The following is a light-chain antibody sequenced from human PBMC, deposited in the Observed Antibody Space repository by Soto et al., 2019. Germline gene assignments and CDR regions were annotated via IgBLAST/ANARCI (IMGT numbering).Light chain of an antibody. CDR3: QQYHSYPVT. CDR2: KAS. J-gene: IGKJ1*01. Sequence: DIQMTQSPSTLSASVGEGVTITCRASQSISNWLAWYQQKQGKAPKLLIFKASNLESGVPSRFSGRGSGTKFTLTISSLQPDDFATYYCQQYHSYPVTFGQGTKVEV. CDR1: QSISNW. V-gene: IGKV1-5*03.